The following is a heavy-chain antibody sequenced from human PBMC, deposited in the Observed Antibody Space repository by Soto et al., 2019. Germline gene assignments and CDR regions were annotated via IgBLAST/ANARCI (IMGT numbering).Heavy chain of an antibody. CDR3: ARDNAIWQAGIGYFDY. CDR2: ISYDGNKK. CDR1: GFTFSSYS. V-gene: IGHV3-30-3*01. J-gene: IGHJ4*02. Sequence: QVQLVESGGGVVQPGRSLRLSCAASGFTFSSYSMHWVRQAPGKGLEWVALISYDGNKKYYADSVKGRFTISRDNSKDTLYLQMNSLKPEDTAVYYCARDNAIWQAGIGYFDYWGQGTRVTVSS. D-gene: IGHD6-13*01.